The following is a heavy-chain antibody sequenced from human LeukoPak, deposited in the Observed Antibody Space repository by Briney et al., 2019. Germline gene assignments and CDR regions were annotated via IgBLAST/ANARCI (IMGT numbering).Heavy chain of an antibody. CDR3: ARVLLWFGEYPFDP. V-gene: IGHV4-59*01. D-gene: IGHD3-10*01. CDR2: IYYSGST. Sequence: PSETLSLTCTVPGGSISSYYWSWIRQPAGKGLEWIGYIYYSGSTNYNPSLKSRVTISVDTSKNQFSLKLSSVTAADTAVYYCARVLLWFGEYPFDPWGQGTLVTVSS. J-gene: IGHJ5*02. CDR1: GGSISSYY.